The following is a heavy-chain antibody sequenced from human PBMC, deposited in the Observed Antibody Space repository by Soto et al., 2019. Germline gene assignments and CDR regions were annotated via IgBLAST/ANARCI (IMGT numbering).Heavy chain of an antibody. CDR3: ARHTSGWHYYDY. J-gene: IGHJ4*02. Sequence: GGSLRLSCAASGFNFSDHYMNWIRQAPGKGLEWVSYISGSRYTNFADSVKGRFTISRDNAKNSLYLQMNSLRAEDTAVYYCARHTSGWHYYDYWGQGTTVTVYS. CDR2: ISGSRYT. V-gene: IGHV3-11*06. CDR1: GFNFSDHY. D-gene: IGHD6-19*01.